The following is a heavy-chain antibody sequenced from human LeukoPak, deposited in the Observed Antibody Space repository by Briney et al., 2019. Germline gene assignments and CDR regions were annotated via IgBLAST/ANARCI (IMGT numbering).Heavy chain of an antibody. CDR2: ISWNSGHV. V-gene: IGHV3-9*01. CDR3: ARDQWWQLIAVAITSYFDC. Sequence: GRSLRLSCAASGFTFDDYAMHWVQQAPGKGLEWVSGISWNSGHVGYADSVKGRFTISRDNAKNSLYLQMNSLRAEDTAVYYCARDQWWQLIAVAITSYFDCWGQGTLVTVSS. D-gene: IGHD6-19*01. CDR1: GFTFDDYA. J-gene: IGHJ4*02.